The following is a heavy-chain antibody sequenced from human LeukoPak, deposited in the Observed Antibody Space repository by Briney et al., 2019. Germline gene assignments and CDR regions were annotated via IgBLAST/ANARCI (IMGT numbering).Heavy chain of an antibody. V-gene: IGHV3-21*01. D-gene: IGHD4-23*01. J-gene: IGHJ4*02. CDR3: ARDNGGNSGLDY. Sequence: GGSLRLSCAASGFTFSSYSMNWVRQAPGKGLEWVSSISSSSSYIYYADSVKGRFTISRDNAKNSLYLQMNSLRAEDTAVYYCARDNGGNSGLDYWGQGTLVAVSS. CDR1: GFTFSSYS. CDR2: ISSSSSYI.